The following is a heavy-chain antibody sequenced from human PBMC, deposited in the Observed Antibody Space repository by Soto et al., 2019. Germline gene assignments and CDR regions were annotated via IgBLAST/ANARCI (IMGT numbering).Heavy chain of an antibody. CDR3: AREEYDILTGYYDNWFDP. Sequence: SETLSLTCTVSGGSISSYYWSWIRQPPGKGLEWIGYIYYSGSTNYNPSLKSRVTISVDTSKNQFSLKLSSVTAADTAVYYCAREEYDILTGYYDNWFDPWGQGTLVTVSS. D-gene: IGHD3-9*01. V-gene: IGHV4-59*01. J-gene: IGHJ5*02. CDR2: IYYSGST. CDR1: GGSISSYY.